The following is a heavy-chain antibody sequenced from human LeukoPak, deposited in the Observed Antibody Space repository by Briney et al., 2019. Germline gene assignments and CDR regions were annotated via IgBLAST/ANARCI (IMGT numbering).Heavy chain of an antibody. CDR1: GFTFIGYY. CDR3: VREGNELLSKNFDY. V-gene: IGHV1-2*02. CDR2: LNPHRACT. D-gene: IGHD2-21*02. Sequence: GAAVKVSCKGCGFTFIGYYIHWVRPARGQGLEWMGCLNPHRACTSSPQKFQGRVTMTTDTSISAAYMELSSLIPDDTAMYYCVREGNELLSKNFDYWGQGTLVPVSS. J-gene: IGHJ4*02.